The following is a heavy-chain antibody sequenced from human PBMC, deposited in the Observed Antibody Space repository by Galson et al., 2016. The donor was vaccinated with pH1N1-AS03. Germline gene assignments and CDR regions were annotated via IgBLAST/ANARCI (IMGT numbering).Heavy chain of an antibody. V-gene: IGHV1-18*04. CDR2: ISPQNGNT. J-gene: IGHJ5*02. CDR3: ARAAPFDP. CDR1: GYTFSNFG. Sequence: SVKVSCKASGYTFSNFGMSWVRQAPGQGLEWMGWISPQNGNTQYAQRLEGRVTMTTDTSTSTAYMELWSLTYDDTAVYYCARAAPFDPWGQGPLVMVSS.